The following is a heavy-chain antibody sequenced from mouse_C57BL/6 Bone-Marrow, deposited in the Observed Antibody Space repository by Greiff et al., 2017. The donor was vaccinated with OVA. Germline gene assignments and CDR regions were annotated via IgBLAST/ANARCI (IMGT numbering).Heavy chain of an antibody. CDR2: IYPGSGST. V-gene: IGHV1-55*01. CDR3: ARSDGYYVYWYFDV. D-gene: IGHD2-3*01. CDR1: GYTFTSYW. J-gene: IGHJ1*03. Sequence: QVQLQQPGAELVKPRASVKMSCKASGYTFTSYWITWVKQRPGQGLEWIGDIYPGSGSTNYNEKFKSKATLTVDTSSSTAYMQLSSLTSEDSAVYYCARSDGYYVYWYFDVWGTGTTVTVSS.